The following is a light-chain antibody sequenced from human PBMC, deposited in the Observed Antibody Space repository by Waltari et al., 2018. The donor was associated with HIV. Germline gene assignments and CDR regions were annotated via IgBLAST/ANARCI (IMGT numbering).Light chain of an antibody. CDR1: QSVSRN. V-gene: IGKV3-15*01. J-gene: IGKJ1*01. Sequence: IVMTQSQAPLSMSPGERALLPCRASQSVSRNLAWYQQKPGQAPRLLIYGASTRATGIPARFSGSGSGTEFTLTISSLQSEDFAVYYCQQYNNWGTFGQGTKVEIK. CDR3: QQYNNWGT. CDR2: GAS.